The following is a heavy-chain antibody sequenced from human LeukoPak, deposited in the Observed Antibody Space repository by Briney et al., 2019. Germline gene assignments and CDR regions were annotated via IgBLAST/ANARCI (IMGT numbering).Heavy chain of an antibody. J-gene: IGHJ6*02. CDR3: VRLNNWYYGMDV. V-gene: IGHV4-59*08. Sequence: SETLSLTCTVSGGSISSYYWSWIRQPPGKGLEWIGYIYYSGSTNNDPSLKSRVTISVDTSKNQFSLKLSSVTAADTAVYYCVRLNNWYYGMDVWGQGTTVTVSS. D-gene: IGHD1-20*01. CDR2: IYYSGST. CDR1: GGSISSYY.